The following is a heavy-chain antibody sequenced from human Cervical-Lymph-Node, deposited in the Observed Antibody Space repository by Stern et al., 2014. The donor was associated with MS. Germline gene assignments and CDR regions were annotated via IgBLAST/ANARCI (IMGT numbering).Heavy chain of an antibody. Sequence: QVQLQQWGAGLLKPSETLSLTCAVYGGSFSGYYWSWIRQPPGKGLEWIGEINHSGSTNYNPSLKSRVTISVDTSKNQFPLKLSSVTAADTAVYYCARYMASSSSPALTYYFDYWGQGTLVTVSS. V-gene: IGHV4-34*01. CDR3: ARYMASSSSPALTYYFDY. J-gene: IGHJ4*02. CDR2: INHSGST. CDR1: GGSFSGYY. D-gene: IGHD6-13*01.